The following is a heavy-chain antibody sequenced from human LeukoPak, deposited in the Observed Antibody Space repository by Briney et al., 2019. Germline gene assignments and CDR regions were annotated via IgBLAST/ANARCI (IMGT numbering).Heavy chain of an antibody. Sequence: PGGSLRLSCAAPGFTFSSYAMSSVRQARGKGVEWVSAISGSGGSTYYADSVKGRFTISRDNSKNTLYLQMNSLRAEDTAVYYCAKGSGHAIVSSDYWGQGTLVTVSS. CDR2: ISGSGGST. CDR3: AKGSGHAIVSSDY. CDR1: GFTFSSYA. V-gene: IGHV3-23*01. J-gene: IGHJ4*02. D-gene: IGHD5/OR15-5a*01.